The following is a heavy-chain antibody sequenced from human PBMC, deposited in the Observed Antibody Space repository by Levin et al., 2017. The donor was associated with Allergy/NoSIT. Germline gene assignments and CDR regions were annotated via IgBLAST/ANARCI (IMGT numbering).Heavy chain of an antibody. D-gene: IGHD3-3*01. CDR3: APFGGIITHYYYYGMDI. V-gene: IGHV3-48*02. CDR2: ISSSSSTI. Sequence: GGSLRLSCAASGFTFSSYSMNWVRQAPGKGLEWVSYISSSSSTIYYADSVKGRFTISRDNAKNSLYLQMNSLRDEDTAVYYCAPFGGIITHYYYYGMDIWGQGTTVTVSS. CDR1: GFTFSSYS. J-gene: IGHJ6*02.